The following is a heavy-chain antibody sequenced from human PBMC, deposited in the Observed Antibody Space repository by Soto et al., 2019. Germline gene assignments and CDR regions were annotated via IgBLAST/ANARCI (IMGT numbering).Heavy chain of an antibody. V-gene: IGHV4-59*01. J-gene: IGHJ3*02. Sequence: SETLSLTCTGSGGSISSYYWSWIRQPPGKGLEWIGYIYYSGSTNYNPSLKSRVTISVDTSKNQFSLKLSSVTAADTAVYYCARGAIYSSSSRKSLAAFDIWGQGTMVTVSS. CDR2: IYYSGST. CDR1: GGSISSYY. CDR3: ARGAIYSSSSRKSLAAFDI. D-gene: IGHD6-6*01.